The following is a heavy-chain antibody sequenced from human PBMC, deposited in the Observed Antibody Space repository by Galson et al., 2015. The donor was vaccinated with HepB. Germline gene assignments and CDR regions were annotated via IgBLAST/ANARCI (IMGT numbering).Heavy chain of an antibody. J-gene: IGHJ2*01. Sequence: ETLSLTCTVSGGSISSYYWSWIRQPPGKGLEWIGYIYTSGSTNYNPSLKSRVTMSVDTSKNQFSLKLSSVTAADTAVYYCARARWGSSWYFDLWGRGTLVTVSS. V-gene: IGHV4-4*08. CDR3: ARARWGSSWYFDL. D-gene: IGHD3-16*01. CDR1: GGSISSYY. CDR2: IYTSGST.